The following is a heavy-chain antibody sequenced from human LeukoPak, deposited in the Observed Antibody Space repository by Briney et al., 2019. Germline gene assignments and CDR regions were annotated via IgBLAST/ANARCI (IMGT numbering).Heavy chain of an antibody. CDR3: ARDSSYYDSSGYYPAGFAFDY. V-gene: IGHV4-34*01. Sequence: SETLSLTCAVYGGSFSGYYWSWVRQPPGKGLEWIGEINHSGSTNYKPSLKSRVTISVDTSKNQFSLKLSSVTAADTAVYYCARDSSYYDSSGYYPAGFAFDYWGQGTLVTVSS. CDR1: GGSFSGYY. J-gene: IGHJ4*02. CDR2: INHSGST. D-gene: IGHD3-22*01.